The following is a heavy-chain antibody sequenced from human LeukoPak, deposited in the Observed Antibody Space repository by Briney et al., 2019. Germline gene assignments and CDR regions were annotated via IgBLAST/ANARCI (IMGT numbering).Heavy chain of an antibody. J-gene: IGHJ3*02. CDR3: AKDPNYYDSSGYYHDAFDI. Sequence: GGSLRLSCAASGFTFSSYAMSWVRQAPGKGLEWVSAISGSGGSTYYADSVKGRFTISRDNSKNTLYLQMNSLRAEDTAVYYCAKDPNYYDSSGYYHDAFDIWGQGTKVTVSS. CDR1: GFTFSSYA. V-gene: IGHV3-23*01. CDR2: ISGSGGST. D-gene: IGHD3-22*01.